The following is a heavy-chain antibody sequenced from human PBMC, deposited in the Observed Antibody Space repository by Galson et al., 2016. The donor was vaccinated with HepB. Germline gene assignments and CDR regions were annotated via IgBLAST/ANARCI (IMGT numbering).Heavy chain of an antibody. CDR3: ARDHRPSGGWALPCEF. D-gene: IGHD6-19*01. Sequence: SLRLSCAASGFTFSGYGMNWVRQAPGKGLEWVSAISSSSSFIYYVESVRGRFTISRDNAKNSVYLQMDSLRAEDTAVYYCARDHRPSGGWALPCEFWSQGTLVTVSS. J-gene: IGHJ4*02. CDR2: ISSSSSFI. V-gene: IGHV3-21*01. CDR1: GFTFSGYG.